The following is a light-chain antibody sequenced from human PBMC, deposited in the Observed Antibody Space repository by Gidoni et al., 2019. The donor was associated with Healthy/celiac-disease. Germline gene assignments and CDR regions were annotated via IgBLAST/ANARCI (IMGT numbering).Light chain of an antibody. CDR1: NIGSES. CDR2: YDP. Sequence: SYVLTQPPSVSVAPGQTARITCGGNNIGSESLFWYQQKPGQAPVLVIYYDPDRPSGIPDRISGSNSGDTATLTISRVEAGDEADYYCQVWDSSDHVVFGGGTKLTVL. V-gene: IGLV3-21*04. J-gene: IGLJ2*01. CDR3: QVWDSSDHVV.